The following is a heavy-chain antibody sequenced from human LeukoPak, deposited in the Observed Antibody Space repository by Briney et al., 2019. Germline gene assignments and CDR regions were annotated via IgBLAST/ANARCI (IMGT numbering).Heavy chain of an antibody. Sequence: SETLSLTCAVYGGSFSGYYWSWIRQPPGKGLEWIGEINHSGSTNYNPSLRSRVTISVDTSKNQFSLKLSSVTAADTAVYYCARVRRIMITFGGTSSAGYFDLWGRGTLVTVSS. CDR2: INHSGST. J-gene: IGHJ2*01. V-gene: IGHV4-34*01. D-gene: IGHD3-16*01. CDR3: ARVRRIMITFGGTSSAGYFDL. CDR1: GGSFSGYY.